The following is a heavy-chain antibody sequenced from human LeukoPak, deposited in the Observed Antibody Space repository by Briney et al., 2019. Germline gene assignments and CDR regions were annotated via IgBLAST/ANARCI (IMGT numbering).Heavy chain of an antibody. J-gene: IGHJ4*02. CDR3: ARDGRPLDY. CDR1: GFTFSSYA. Sequence: GGSLRLSCAASGFTFSSYAMSWVRQAPGKGLEWVANIKQDGGEKYYVDSVTGRFTISRDNAKNSLYLQMNSLRVDDTAVYYCARDGRPLDYWGQGTLVTVSS. V-gene: IGHV3-7*03. CDR2: IKQDGGEK.